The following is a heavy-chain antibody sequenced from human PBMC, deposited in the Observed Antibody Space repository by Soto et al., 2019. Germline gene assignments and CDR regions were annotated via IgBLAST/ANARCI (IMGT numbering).Heavy chain of an antibody. CDR2: IRSKANSYAT. CDR3: TSGTDQ. CDR1: GFSFSGSV. Sequence: GGSLRLSCAVSGFSFSGSVMHWVRQASGKGLEWVGRIRSKANSYATAYVASVKGRFTISRDDSKNTAYLQMNSLKTEDTAVYYCTSGTDQWGQGTLVTVSS. J-gene: IGHJ5*02. V-gene: IGHV3-73*01. D-gene: IGHD1-26*01.